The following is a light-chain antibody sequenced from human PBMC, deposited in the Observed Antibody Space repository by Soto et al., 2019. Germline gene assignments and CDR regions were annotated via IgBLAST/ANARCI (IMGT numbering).Light chain of an antibody. J-gene: IGKJ1*01. CDR1: QSVSSSY. V-gene: IGKV3-20*01. Sequence: EIVLAQSPGTLSLSPVERATLSCMASQSVSSSYLAWYQQKPGQAPRLLIYGASSRATGIPDRFSGSGSGTDFTLTISRLEPEDFAVYYCQQYGSSTTTFGQGTKVDIK. CDR2: GAS. CDR3: QQYGSSTTT.